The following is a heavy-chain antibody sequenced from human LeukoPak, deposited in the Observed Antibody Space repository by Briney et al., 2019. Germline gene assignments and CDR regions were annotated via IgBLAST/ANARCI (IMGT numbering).Heavy chain of an antibody. D-gene: IGHD6-19*01. J-gene: IGHJ6*02. CDR3: ARDLIAVAGSYYYYGMDV. CDR2: IWYDGSNK. Sequence: PGRSLRLSCAASGFTFSSYGMHWVRQAPGKGLEWVAVIWYDGSNKYYADSVKGRFTISRDNSKNTLYLQMNSLRAEDTAVYYCARDLIAVAGSYYYYGMDVWGQGTTVTVSS. CDR1: GFTFSSYG. V-gene: IGHV3-33*01.